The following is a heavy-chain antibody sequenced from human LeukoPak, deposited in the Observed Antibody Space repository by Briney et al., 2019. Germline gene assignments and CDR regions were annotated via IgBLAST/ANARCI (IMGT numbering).Heavy chain of an antibody. CDR1: GYALTELS. V-gene: IGHV1-24*01. D-gene: IGHD5-12*01. J-gene: IGHJ3*02. CDR3: AAERTYRGYDSVAFAI. Sequence: GASGKVSCKVSGYALTELSMHWVRQAPGKGLEWMGGYDPEDGAIIYAQKFQGRATVTEDTSTDTAHMELSRLTSEDTAVYYCAAERTYRGYDSVAFAIWGQGTMVIVSS. CDR2: YDPEDGAI.